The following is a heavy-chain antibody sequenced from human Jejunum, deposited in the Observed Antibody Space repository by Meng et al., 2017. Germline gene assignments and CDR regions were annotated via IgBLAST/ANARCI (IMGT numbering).Heavy chain of an antibody. D-gene: IGHD1-26*01. CDR2: SRSKASGYTT. CDR1: GFTFSDHL. CDR3: AGGRPGSAPFDY. Sequence: GRLVEAGGGLVQPGGSLRISCAASGFTFSDHLMDWVRQASGKGLEWVGRSRSKASGYTTEYAASVRGRFTVSRHDSENSLFLQMNSLKAEDTAVYYCAGGRPGSAPFDYWGRGTLVTVSS. V-gene: IGHV3-72*01. J-gene: IGHJ4*02.